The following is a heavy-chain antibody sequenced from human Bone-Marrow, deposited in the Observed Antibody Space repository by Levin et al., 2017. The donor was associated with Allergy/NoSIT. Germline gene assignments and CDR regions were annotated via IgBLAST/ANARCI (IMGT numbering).Heavy chain of an antibody. V-gene: IGHV3-23*01. CDR1: GFTFTDYP. J-gene: IGHJ4*02. CDR3: ARGVPGHYAGYYFDS. Sequence: HPGGSLRLSCAASGFTFTDYPMTWVRQSPGKGLQWVSTISGSGGLTFYPDSLRGRFTVSRDESKSQVFLQMNGLRVDDTAVYYCARGVPGHYAGYYFDSWGQGALVTVSS. D-gene: IGHD3-10*01. CDR2: ISGSGGLT.